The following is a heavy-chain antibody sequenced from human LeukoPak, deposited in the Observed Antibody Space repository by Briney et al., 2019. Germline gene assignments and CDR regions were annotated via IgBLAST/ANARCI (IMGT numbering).Heavy chain of an antibody. D-gene: IGHD2-15*01. Sequence: GASVKVSCKASGYTFTGYYMHWVRQAPGQGLEWMGWINPNSGGTNYAQKFQGRVTMTRDTSISTAYMELSRLRSDDTAVYYCAREWWPMFRNDAFDIWGQGTMVTVSS. CDR3: AREWWPMFRNDAFDI. J-gene: IGHJ3*02. CDR1: GYTFTGYY. CDR2: INPNSGGT. V-gene: IGHV1-2*02.